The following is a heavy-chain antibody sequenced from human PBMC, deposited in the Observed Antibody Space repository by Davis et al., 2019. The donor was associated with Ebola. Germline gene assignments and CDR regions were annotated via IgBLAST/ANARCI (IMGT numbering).Heavy chain of an antibody. J-gene: IGHJ5*02. V-gene: IGHV4-59*08. CDR2: IYYSGST. D-gene: IGHD6-19*01. CDR1: GGSISSYY. CDR3: ARGQQWLWFDP. Sequence: SETLSLTCTVSGGSISSYYWSWIRQPPGKGLEWIGYIYYSGSTNYNPSLKSRVTISVDTSKNQFSLKLSSVTAADTAVYYCARGQQWLWFDPWGQGTLVTVSS.